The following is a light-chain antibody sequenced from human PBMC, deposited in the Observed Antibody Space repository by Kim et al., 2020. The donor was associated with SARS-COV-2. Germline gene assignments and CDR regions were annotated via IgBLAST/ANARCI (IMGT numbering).Light chain of an antibody. CDR1: NVGSKS. CDR2: YDS. V-gene: IGLV3-21*04. Sequence: APGKTARITCGGNNVGSKSLHWDQQRPGQAPVLVIYYDSDRPSGIPERFSGSNSGNTATLTISRVEAGDEADYYCQVWDSSSDHVVFGGGTQLTVL. CDR3: QVWDSSSDHVV. J-gene: IGLJ2*01.